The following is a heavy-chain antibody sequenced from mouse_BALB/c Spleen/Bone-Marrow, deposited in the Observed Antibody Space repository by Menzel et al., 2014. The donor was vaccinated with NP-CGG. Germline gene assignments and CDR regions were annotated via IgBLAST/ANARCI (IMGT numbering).Heavy chain of an antibody. D-gene: IGHD4-1*01. CDR1: GYTFTDYW. CDR2: IDTSDTYT. J-gene: IGHJ2*01. V-gene: IGHV1-69*01. Sequence: VQLQQSGAELVMPGASVKVSCKASGYTFTDYWMHWVKQRPGQGLEWIGAIDTSDTYTNYNQKFKGKATLTVDESSSTAYMQLSRLTSEDSAVYFCTRGWDGYYFDYWGQGTTLTVSS. CDR3: TRGWDGYYFDY.